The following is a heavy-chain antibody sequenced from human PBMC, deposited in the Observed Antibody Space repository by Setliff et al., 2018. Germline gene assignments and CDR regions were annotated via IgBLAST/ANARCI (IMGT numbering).Heavy chain of an antibody. D-gene: IGHD3-3*01. CDR3: RFWSGYYTNDY. V-gene: IGHV4-34*01. CDR1: GGSFSDYY. J-gene: IGHJ4*02. CDR2: INHSGST. Sequence: SETLSLTCTVYGGSFSDYYWGWVRQPPGKGLEWIGEINHSGSTNYIPSLKSRLTISVDTSKNQFSLKLSSVTAADTALYYCRFWSGYYTNDYWGQGTLVT.